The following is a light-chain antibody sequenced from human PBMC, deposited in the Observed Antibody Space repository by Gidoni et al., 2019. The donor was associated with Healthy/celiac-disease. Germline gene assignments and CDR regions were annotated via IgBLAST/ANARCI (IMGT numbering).Light chain of an antibody. V-gene: IGKV2-28*01. Sequence: DIVMTQSPLSLPVTPGEPASISCRSSQSLLHSNGYNSLDWYLQKPGQSPQLLIYLGSNRASGVPDRFRGSGSGTDFTLKISRVEAEDVGVYYCMQALQTRGYTFGQETKLEIK. CDR3: MQALQTRGYT. CDR2: LGS. J-gene: IGKJ2*01. CDR1: QSLLHSNGYNS.